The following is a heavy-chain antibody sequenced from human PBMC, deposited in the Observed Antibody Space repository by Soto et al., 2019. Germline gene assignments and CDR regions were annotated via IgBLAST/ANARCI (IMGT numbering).Heavy chain of an antibody. CDR3: ARKTQENAFDI. V-gene: IGHV4-59*01. Sequence: SETLSLTCTFSGGSISSYYWSWIRQPPGKGLEWIGYIYYSGSTNYNPSLKSRVTISVDTSKNQFSLKLSSVTAADTAVYYCARKTQENAFDIWGQGTMVTVSS. CDR1: GGSISSYY. CDR2: IYYSGST. J-gene: IGHJ3*02.